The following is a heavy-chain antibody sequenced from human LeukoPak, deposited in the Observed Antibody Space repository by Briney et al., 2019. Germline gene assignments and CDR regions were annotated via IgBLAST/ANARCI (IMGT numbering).Heavy chain of an antibody. CDR2: INHSGST. Sequence: SETLSLTRAVYGGSFSGYYWSWIRQPPGKGLEWIGEINHSGSTNYNPSLKSRVTISVDTSKNQFSLKLSSVTAADTAVYYCARVWGYCSGGSCYRGYYFDYWGQGTLVTVSS. CDR1: GGSFSGYY. V-gene: IGHV4-34*01. CDR3: ARVWGYCSGGSCYRGYYFDY. J-gene: IGHJ4*02. D-gene: IGHD2-15*01.